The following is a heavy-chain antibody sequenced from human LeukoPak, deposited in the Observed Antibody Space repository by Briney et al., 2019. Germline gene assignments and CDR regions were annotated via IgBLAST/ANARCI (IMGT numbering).Heavy chain of an antibody. CDR2: INYSGST. D-gene: IGHD5-18*01. V-gene: IGHV4-34*01. CDR1: GGSFSGYY. CDR3: ARGPVDTAMQKGGYYFDY. J-gene: IGHJ4*02. Sequence: SETLSLTCAVYGGSFSGYYWSWIRQPPGKGLEWIGEINYSGSTNYNPSLKSRVTISVDTSKNQFSLKLSSVTAADTAVYYCARGPVDTAMQKGGYYFDYWGQGTLVTVSS.